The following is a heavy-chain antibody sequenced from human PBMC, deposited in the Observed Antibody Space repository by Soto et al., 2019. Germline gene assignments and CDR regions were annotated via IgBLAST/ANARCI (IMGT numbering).Heavy chain of an antibody. CDR1: GASISSYY. CDR2: IYYSGST. D-gene: IGHD5-12*01. V-gene: IGHV4-59*01. CDR3: AKSLVAPRCMCYYYYYLYV. Sequence: SETLSLTCTVSGASISSYYWSWIRQPPGKGLEWIGYIYYSGSTNYNPSLKSRVSTSVDTSKNQLSLKLSSVTAADTAVYYCAKSLVAPRCMCYYYYYLYVWGQGSTVTVSS. J-gene: IGHJ6*03.